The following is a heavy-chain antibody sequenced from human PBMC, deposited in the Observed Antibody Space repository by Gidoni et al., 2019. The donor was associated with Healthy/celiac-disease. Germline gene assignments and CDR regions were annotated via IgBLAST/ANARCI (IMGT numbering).Heavy chain of an antibody. CDR3: ARDSSIAVAAPPDY. V-gene: IGHV4-59*01. D-gene: IGHD6-19*01. CDR2: IYYSGST. J-gene: IGHJ4*02. CDR1: GGSISSYY. Sequence: QVQLQASGPGLVKPSETLSLTCTVSGGSISSYYWSWIRQPPGKGLEWIGYIYYSGSTNYNPSLKSRVTISVDTSKNQFSLKLSSVTAADTAVYYCARDSSIAVAAPPDYWGQGTLVTVSS.